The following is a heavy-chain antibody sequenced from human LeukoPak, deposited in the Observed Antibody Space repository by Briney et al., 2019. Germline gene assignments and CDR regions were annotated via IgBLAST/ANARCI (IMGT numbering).Heavy chain of an antibody. J-gene: IGHJ3*02. Sequence: PSETLSLTCAVYGGSFSGYYWSWIRQPPGKGLDWIGEISHSGSTNYNPSLKSRVTISVDTSKNQFSLKLSSVTAADTAVYYCARGSVNYCSSTSCSGAFDIWGQGTMVTVSS. CDR2: ISHSGST. V-gene: IGHV4-34*01. D-gene: IGHD2-2*01. CDR1: GGSFSGYY. CDR3: ARGSVNYCSSTSCSGAFDI.